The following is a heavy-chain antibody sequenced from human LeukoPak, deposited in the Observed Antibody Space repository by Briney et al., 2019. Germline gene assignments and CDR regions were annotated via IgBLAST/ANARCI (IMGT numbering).Heavy chain of an antibody. Sequence: GESLKISCKGSGYSFTSYWIGWVRQMPGKGLEWMGIIYPGDSDTRYSPSFQGQVTISADKSISTAYLQWSSLKASDTAMYYCARRLPGLAAGGNWFDPWGQGTPVTVSS. CDR3: ARRLPGLAAGGNWFDP. J-gene: IGHJ5*02. CDR1: GYSFTSYW. V-gene: IGHV5-51*01. D-gene: IGHD3/OR15-3a*01. CDR2: IYPGDSDT.